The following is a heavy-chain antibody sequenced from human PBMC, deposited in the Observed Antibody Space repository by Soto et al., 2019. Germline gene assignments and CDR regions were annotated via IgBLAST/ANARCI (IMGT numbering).Heavy chain of an antibody. J-gene: IGHJ4*02. CDR2: VYHSGST. D-gene: IGHD6-13*01. V-gene: IGHV4-4*02. CDR1: GASISTNNW. Sequence: SETLSLTCAVSGASISTNNWWSWVRQPPGKGLEWIGEVYHSGSTNCNPSLKSRVTISMDKSKNQFSLRLTSMTAADTAVYYCAVPGAGDFDYWSQGTLVTVSS. CDR3: AVPGAGDFDY.